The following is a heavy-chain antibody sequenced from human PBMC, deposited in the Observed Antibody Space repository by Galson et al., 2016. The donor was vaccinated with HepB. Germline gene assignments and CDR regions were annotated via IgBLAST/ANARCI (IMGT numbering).Heavy chain of an antibody. CDR2: IYYSGST. CDR1: GGSISGSSYY. V-gene: IGHV4-39*07. D-gene: IGHD1-26*01. Sequence: SETLSLTCTVSGGSISGSSYYWGWIRQPPGKGLEWIGSIYYSGSTYYNPSLKSRVTISVDTSKNQFSLKLSSVTAAETAVYYCARGPLPPYSGVYFNTWGQGTLVTVSS. J-gene: IGHJ4*02. CDR3: ARGPLPPYSGVYFNT.